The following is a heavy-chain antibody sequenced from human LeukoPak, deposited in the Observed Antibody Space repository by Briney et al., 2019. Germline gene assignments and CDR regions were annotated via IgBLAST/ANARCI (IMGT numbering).Heavy chain of an antibody. V-gene: IGHV4-59*08. CDR2: ISYTDST. CDR3: ARHSQRQWEVVRGWDY. J-gene: IGHJ4*02. D-gene: IGHD1-26*01. CDR1: GGSINSYY. Sequence: SGTLSLTCTVSGGSINSYYWSWIRQPPGKGLEWIGYISYTDSTKYNPSLKSRVTISVDTSKNHFSLKLNSVTAADTAVYYCARHSQRQWEVVRGWDYWGQGILVTVSS.